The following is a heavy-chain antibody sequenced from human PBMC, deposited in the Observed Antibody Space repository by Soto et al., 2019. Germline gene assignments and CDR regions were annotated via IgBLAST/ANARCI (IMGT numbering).Heavy chain of an antibody. CDR2: IYYSGST. D-gene: IGHD3-9*01. Sequence: QLQLQESGPGLVKPSETLSLTCTVSGGSISSSSYYWGWIRQPPGKGLEWIGSIYYSGSTYYNPSLKSRVTISVDTSKNQFSLKLSSVTAADTAVYYCARHEGWVLTGYYDDYWGQGTLVTVSS. J-gene: IGHJ4*02. CDR3: ARHEGWVLTGYYDDY. V-gene: IGHV4-39*01. CDR1: GGSISSSSYY.